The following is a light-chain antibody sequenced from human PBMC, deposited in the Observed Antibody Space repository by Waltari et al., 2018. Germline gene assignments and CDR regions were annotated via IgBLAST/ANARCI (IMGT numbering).Light chain of an antibody. CDR3: SSYTSSSTLVV. V-gene: IGLV2-14*03. J-gene: IGLJ2*01. CDR2: DVS. CDR1: SSDVGGYNY. Sequence: QSALPQPASVSGSPGQSIPISCTGTSSDVGGYNYVSWYQPHPGKAPKLMIYDVSNRPSGVSNRFSGSKSGNTASLTISGLQAEDEADYYCSSYTSSSTLVVFGGGTKLTVL.